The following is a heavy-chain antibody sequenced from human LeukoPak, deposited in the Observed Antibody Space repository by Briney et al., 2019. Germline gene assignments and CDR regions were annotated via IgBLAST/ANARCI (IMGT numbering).Heavy chain of an antibody. CDR2: IYYSGST. CDR3: ARRTYSSGWYFDY. Sequence: PSETLSLTCTVSGGSISIYYWSWIRQPPGKGLEWIGYIYYSGSTNYNPSLKSRVTISVDTSKNQFSLKLSSVTAADTAVYYCARRTYSSGWYFDYWGQGTLVTVSS. D-gene: IGHD6-19*01. V-gene: IGHV4-59*08. J-gene: IGHJ4*02. CDR1: GGSISIYY.